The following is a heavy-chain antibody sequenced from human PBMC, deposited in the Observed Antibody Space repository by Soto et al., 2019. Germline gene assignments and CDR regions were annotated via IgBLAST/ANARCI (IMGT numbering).Heavy chain of an antibody. CDR1: GGTFSSYT. CDR2: IIPILGIA. J-gene: IGHJ4*01. V-gene: IGHV1-69*02. CDR3: ARKGDCSGGSCYSTTLG. Sequence: QVQLVQSGAEVKKPGSSVKVSCKASGGTFSSYTISWVRQAPGQGLEWMGRIIPILGIANYAQKFQGRVTITADKSTSTAYMELSSLRSEDTAVYYCARKGDCSGGSCYSTTLGWGHGTLVTVSS. D-gene: IGHD2-15*01.